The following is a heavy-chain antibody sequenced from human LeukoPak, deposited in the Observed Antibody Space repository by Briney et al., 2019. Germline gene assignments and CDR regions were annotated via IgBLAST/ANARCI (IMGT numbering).Heavy chain of an antibody. Sequence: SETLSLTCSVSGGSISSSSYYWGWIRQPPGKGLEWIGNMYYRVRTYYNPSLKSRDTISIDTSKNQFSLKLNSVTAADTAVYYCARIDGYSLFDPWGQGTLVTVSS. V-gene: IGHV4-39*07. CDR3: ARIDGYSLFDP. CDR2: MYYRVRT. CDR1: GGSISSSSYY. D-gene: IGHD5-24*01. J-gene: IGHJ5*02.